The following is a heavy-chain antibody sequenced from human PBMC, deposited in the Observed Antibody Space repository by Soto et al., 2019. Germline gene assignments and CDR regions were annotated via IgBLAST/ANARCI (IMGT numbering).Heavy chain of an antibody. J-gene: IGHJ4*02. V-gene: IGHV1-46*01. CDR3: ARGGHVVVVTAALDY. D-gene: IGHD2-21*02. Sequence: QVQRVQSGAEVKKPGASVKVYCKASGDTFTDYYIHWVRPAPGPELECMGTVNPTGGHTTYAQHFLGRMAMTRDTATSTVYMELTSLTSADAAIYYCARGGHVVVVTAALDYWCQGTLVPVSS. CDR1: GDTFTDYY. CDR2: VNPTGGHT.